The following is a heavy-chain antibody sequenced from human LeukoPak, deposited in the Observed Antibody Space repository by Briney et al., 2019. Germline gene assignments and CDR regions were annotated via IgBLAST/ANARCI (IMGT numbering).Heavy chain of an antibody. V-gene: IGHV1-2*02. J-gene: IGHJ4*02. Sequence: ASVKVSCKASGYTFTGYYIHWVRQAPGQGLEWMGWINPNSGGTNYAQKFQGRVTMTRDTSISTAHMELSRLRSDDTAVYHCARGPSTTVTNRNYFDYWGQETLVTVSS. D-gene: IGHD4-11*01. CDR3: ARGPSTTVTNRNYFDY. CDR2: INPNSGGT. CDR1: GYTFTGYY.